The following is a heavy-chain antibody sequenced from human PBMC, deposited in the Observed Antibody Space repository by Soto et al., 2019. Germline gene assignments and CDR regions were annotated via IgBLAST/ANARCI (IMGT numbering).Heavy chain of an antibody. CDR2: INPSGGGT. V-gene: IGHV1-46*01. Sequence: QVHLVQSGAEVKRPGVSVKVSCKASGYTFSNYYMHWVRQVPGHGLEWMGIINPSGGGTTYAQRFRGRLTVTRDTSTSTVYMELSRLRSDDTAIYFCARAPQYGSAGYYYNFWGQGTLVIVSS. D-gene: IGHD3-10*01. CDR3: ARAPQYGSAGYYYNF. J-gene: IGHJ4*02. CDR1: GYTFSNYY.